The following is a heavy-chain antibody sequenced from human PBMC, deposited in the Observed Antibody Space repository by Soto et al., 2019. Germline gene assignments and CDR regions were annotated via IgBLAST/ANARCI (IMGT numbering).Heavy chain of an antibody. CDR3: VRAGGNAFDI. CDR2: IDSDGSST. CDR1: GFTFSMYW. J-gene: IGHJ3*02. V-gene: IGHV3-74*01. Sequence: GGSLRLSCAASGFTFSMYWMYWVRQAPGKGLMWVSRIDSDGSSTNYGDSVKGRFTISRDNAKSTLYLQMSSLRADDTAVYYCVRAGGNAFDIWGQGTMVTVSS.